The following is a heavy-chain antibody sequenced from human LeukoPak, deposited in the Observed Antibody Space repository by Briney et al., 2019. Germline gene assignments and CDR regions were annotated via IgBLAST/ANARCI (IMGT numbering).Heavy chain of an antibody. Sequence: GGSLRLSCTASGFTVSSYAMYWVRQAPGKGLEWVSGIFGSGGSAHYADSVKGRFTISRDNSQNTVYLQMNSLRAENTAVYYCGKTTTGYSSGRNPAWPVDYWGQGTLVTVSS. CDR2: IFGSGGSA. J-gene: IGHJ4*02. CDR1: GFTVSSYA. CDR3: GKTTTGYSSGRNPAWPVDY. D-gene: IGHD6-19*01. V-gene: IGHV3-23*01.